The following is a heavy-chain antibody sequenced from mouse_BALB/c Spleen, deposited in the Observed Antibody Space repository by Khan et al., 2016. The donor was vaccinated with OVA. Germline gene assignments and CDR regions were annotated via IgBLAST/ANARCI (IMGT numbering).Heavy chain of an antibody. CDR3: ARKDYYDYDPFPY. V-gene: IGHV3-2*02. CDR2: ISYSGNT. Sequence: VQLKQSGPGLVKPSQSLSLTCTVTGYSITSENTWNWIRQFPGNKLEWMGFISYSGNTRYNPSLKSRISITRDTSKNQFFLQLNSVTSEDTATYYCARKDYYDYDPFPYWGQGTLVIVSA. D-gene: IGHD2-4*01. J-gene: IGHJ3*01. CDR1: GYSITSENT.